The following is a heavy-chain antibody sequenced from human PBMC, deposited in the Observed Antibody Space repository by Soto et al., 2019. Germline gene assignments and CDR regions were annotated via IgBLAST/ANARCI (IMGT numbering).Heavy chain of an antibody. J-gene: IGHJ4*02. D-gene: IGHD6-19*01. Sequence: EVQLVESGGGLVQPGGSLRLSCAASGFTFSSYWMTWVRQAPGKGLEWVASIKEDGTEKSCVDSVKGRFTICRDNAKNSLYLLLSSLRTEDTGVYYCAIKPYTSGWNFDYWGQGTLVTVSS. CDR1: GFTFSSYW. V-gene: IGHV3-7*01. CDR3: AIKPYTSGWNFDY. CDR2: IKEDGTEK.